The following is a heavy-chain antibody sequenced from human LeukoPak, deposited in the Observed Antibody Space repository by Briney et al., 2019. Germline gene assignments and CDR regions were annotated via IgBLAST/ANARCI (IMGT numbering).Heavy chain of an antibody. J-gene: IGHJ3*02. CDR3: ARDRGREYQLLHDAFDI. V-gene: IGHV1-69*01. D-gene: IGHD2-2*01. CDR1: GGTFSSYA. Sequence: SVKVSCKASGGTFSSYAISWVRQAPGQGLEWMGGIIPIFGTANYAQKFQGRVTITADESTSTAYMELSGLRSEDTAVYYCARDRGREYQLLHDAFDIWGQGTMVTVSS. CDR2: IIPIFGTA.